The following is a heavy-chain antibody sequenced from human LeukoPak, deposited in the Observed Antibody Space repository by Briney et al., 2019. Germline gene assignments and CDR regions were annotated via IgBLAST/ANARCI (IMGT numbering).Heavy chain of an antibody. D-gene: IGHD2-15*01. CDR1: GYTFTVYY. Sequence: ASVKVSFKASGYTFTVYYMSWVRQAPGQGLEWMGWINPNSGGTGYAQKFQGRVTMTRDTSISTAYMELSRLRSDDTAVYYCARGPDIVVVVAATHNWFDPWGQGTLVTVSS. CDR2: INPNSGGT. J-gene: IGHJ5*02. V-gene: IGHV1-2*02. CDR3: ARGPDIVVVVAATHNWFDP.